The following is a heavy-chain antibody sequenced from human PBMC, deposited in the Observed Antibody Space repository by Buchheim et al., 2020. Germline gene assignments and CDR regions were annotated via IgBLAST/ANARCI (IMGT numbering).Heavy chain of an antibody. V-gene: IGHV3-7*03. CDR3: VRVRTYEYGGIYLDAYDI. J-gene: IGHJ3*02. CDR2: IAGDGSLT. D-gene: IGHD4/OR15-4a*01. Sequence: EVQLVESGGGLVQSGGSLRLSCVASGVNFNMHWMTWVRQAPGKGLEWVANIAGDGSLTRYVESVGGRFTISRETDKSSLYLQRDTLRGEDTAVYYCVRVRTYEYGGIYLDAYDIGGKGT. CDR1: GVNFNMHW.